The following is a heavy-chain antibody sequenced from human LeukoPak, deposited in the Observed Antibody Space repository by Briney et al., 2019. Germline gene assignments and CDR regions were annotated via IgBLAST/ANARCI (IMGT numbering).Heavy chain of an antibody. CDR2: INHSGST. CDR1: GGSFSGYY. V-gene: IGHV4-34*01. CDR3: ARGLDSSGWYDAFDI. J-gene: IGHJ3*02. Sequence: TSETLSLTCAVYGGSFSGYYWSWIRQPPGKGLEWIGEINHSGSTNYNPSLKSRVTISVDTSRNQFSLKLSSVTAADTAVYYCARGLDSSGWYDAFDIWGQGTAVTVSS. D-gene: IGHD6-19*01.